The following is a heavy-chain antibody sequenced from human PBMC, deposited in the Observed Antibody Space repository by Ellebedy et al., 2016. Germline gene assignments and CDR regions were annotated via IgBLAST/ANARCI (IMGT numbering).Heavy chain of an antibody. CDR1: GFTFSPYG. CDR2: ISYDGSNT. D-gene: IGHD3-10*01. CDR3: AGDRATPFFDY. J-gene: IGHJ4*02. V-gene: IGHV3-30*03. Sequence: GGSLRLSXAASGFTFSPYGMHWVRQAPGEGLESVAVISYDGSNTYYADSVKGRFTISRDNSKNTLYLQMNSLRAEDTAVYYCAGDRATPFFDYWGQGILVTVSS.